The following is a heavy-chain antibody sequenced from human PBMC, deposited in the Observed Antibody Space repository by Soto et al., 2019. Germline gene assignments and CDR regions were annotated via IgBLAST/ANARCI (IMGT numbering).Heavy chain of an antibody. CDR3: ASSNFDWREAFDY. Sequence: PGGSLRLSCAASGFTVSSNYMSWVRQAPGKGLEWVSVIYSGGSTYYADSVKGRFTISRDNSKNTLYLQMNSLRAEDTAVYYCASSNFDWREAFDYWGQGTLVTVSS. CDR2: IYSGGST. J-gene: IGHJ4*02. D-gene: IGHD3-9*01. V-gene: IGHV3-66*01. CDR1: GFTVSSNY.